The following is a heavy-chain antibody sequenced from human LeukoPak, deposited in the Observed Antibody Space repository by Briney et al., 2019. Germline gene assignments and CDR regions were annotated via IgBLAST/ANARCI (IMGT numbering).Heavy chain of an antibody. V-gene: IGHV1-2*02. CDR1: GYTFTGYY. J-gene: IGHJ6*02. D-gene: IGHD3-22*01. Sequence: GASVKVSCKASGYTFTGYYMHWVRQAPGQGLEWMGWINPNSGGTNYAQKFQGRVTMTRDTSISTAYMELSRLRSDDTAVYYCARYPMDPEPYYYDSSGYPEREQPPQPYYYYYYGMDVWGQGTTVTVSS. CDR2: INPNSGGT. CDR3: ARYPMDPEPYYYDSSGYPEREQPPQPYYYYYYGMDV.